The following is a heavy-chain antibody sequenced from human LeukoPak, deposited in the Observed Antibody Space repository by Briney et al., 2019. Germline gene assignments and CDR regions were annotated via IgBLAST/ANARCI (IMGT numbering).Heavy chain of an antibody. Sequence: PSETLSLTCAVYGGSFSGYYWGWIRQPPGKGLEWIGETNHSGSTNYNPSLKSRVTISVDTSKNQFSLKLSSVTAADTAVYYCARGLSLGVPAAPYYYYYYMDVWGKGTTVTVSS. CDR3: ARGLSLGVPAAPYYYYYYMDV. D-gene: IGHD2-2*01. CDR2: TNHSGST. J-gene: IGHJ6*03. CDR1: GGSFSGYY. V-gene: IGHV4-34*01.